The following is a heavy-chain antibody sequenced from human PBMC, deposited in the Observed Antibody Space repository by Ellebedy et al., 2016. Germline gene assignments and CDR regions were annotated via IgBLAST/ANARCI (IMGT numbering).Heavy chain of an antibody. V-gene: IGHV3-30*03. CDR1: GFTFSSYG. CDR3: ARRPGLGELSIREILEDAFDI. Sequence: LSLTCAASGFTFSSYGMHWVRQAPGKGLEWVAVISYDGSNKYYADSVKGRFTISRDNSKNTLYLQMNSLRAEDTAVYYCARRPGLGELSIREILEDAFDIWGQGTMVTVCS. CDR2: ISYDGSNK. D-gene: IGHD3-16*02. J-gene: IGHJ3*02.